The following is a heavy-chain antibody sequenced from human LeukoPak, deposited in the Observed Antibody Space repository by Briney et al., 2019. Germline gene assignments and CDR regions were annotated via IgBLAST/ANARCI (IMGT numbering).Heavy chain of an antibody. V-gene: IGHV1-18*04. D-gene: IGHD3-22*01. CDR1: GYTFTGYY. J-gene: IGHJ4*02. CDR3: ARDLSSITMIVVVMGLDY. CDR2: ISAYNGNT. Sequence: ASVKVSCRASGYTFTGYYMHWVRQAPGQGLEWMGWISAYNGNTNYAQKLQGRVTMTTDTSTSTAYMELRSLRSDDTAVYYCARDLSSITMIVVVMGLDYWGQGTLVTVSS.